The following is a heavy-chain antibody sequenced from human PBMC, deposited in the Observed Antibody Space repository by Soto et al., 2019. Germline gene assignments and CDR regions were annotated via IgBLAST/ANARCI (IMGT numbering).Heavy chain of an antibody. V-gene: IGHV1-2*04. CDR3: ATWVDYGDFEGFDF. Sequence: QGQLLQSGAEVKKPGASVKVSCKTSGYSFTDYKLHWVRQAPGQGLEWMGWVDPNGGGSNSAQKFQGSVTTTWDTPITTAYLDLTRLTTNDTATYFCATWVDYGDFEGFDFWGQGTLVTVSS. J-gene: IGHJ4*02. CDR2: VDPNGGGS. CDR1: GYSFTDYK. D-gene: IGHD4-17*01.